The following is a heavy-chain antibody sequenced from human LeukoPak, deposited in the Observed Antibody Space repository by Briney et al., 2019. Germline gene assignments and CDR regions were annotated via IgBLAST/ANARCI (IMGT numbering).Heavy chain of an antibody. D-gene: IGHD2-8*01. V-gene: IGHV3-23*01. CDR1: GFTFSSYA. CDR2: ISDTGATT. CDR3: AKDTSIGRYCTNGVCSPFDY. Sequence: GGSLRLSCAGSGFTFSSYAMSWVRQAPGKGLEWVSAISDTGATTYDADSVKGRFAISRDNSRSTLYLQMNSLRAEDTALYYCAKDTSIGRYCTNGVCSPFDYWGQGTLVTVSS. J-gene: IGHJ4*02.